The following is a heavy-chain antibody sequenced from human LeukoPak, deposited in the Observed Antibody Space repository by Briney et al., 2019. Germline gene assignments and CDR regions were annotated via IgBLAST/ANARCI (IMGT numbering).Heavy chain of an antibody. D-gene: IGHD1-1*01. V-gene: IGHV4-34*01. CDR1: GGSFSGYY. CDR3: ARAPDDANWFDP. CDR2: INHSGST. J-gene: IGHJ5*02. Sequence: SETLSLTCAVYGGSFSGYYWSWIRQPPGKGLEWIGEINHSGSTNYNPSLKSRVTISVDTSKNQFSLKLSSVTAADTAVYYCARAPDDANWFDPWGQGTLVTVSS.